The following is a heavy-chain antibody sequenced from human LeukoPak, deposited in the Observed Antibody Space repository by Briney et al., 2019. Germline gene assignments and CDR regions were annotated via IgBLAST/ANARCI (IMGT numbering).Heavy chain of an antibody. CDR3: TRGTVPGLATTYGTYFDS. V-gene: IGHV3-30*03. J-gene: IGHJ4*02. CDR2: ISYDGTNK. CDR1: GFTFSNYG. Sequence: PGGSLRLSCAASGFTFSNYGIHWVRQAPGKGLEWVAIISYDGTNKYYLDSVKGRFTISRDNSKNTLYLQMDSLRAEDTAVYYCTRGTVPGLATTYGTYFDSWGQGTLVTVSS. D-gene: IGHD5-12*01.